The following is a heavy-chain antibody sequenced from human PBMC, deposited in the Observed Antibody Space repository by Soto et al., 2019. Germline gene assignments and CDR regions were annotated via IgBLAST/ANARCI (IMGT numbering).Heavy chain of an antibody. CDR2: IYSSGST. CDR3: ARDSRNRNFFDY. J-gene: IGHJ4*02. CDR1: GFTVSSNY. D-gene: IGHD2-2*01. V-gene: IGHV3-53*01. Sequence: EVQLVESGGGLIQPGGSLRLSCAASGFTVSSNYMTWVRQAPGKGLEWVSVIYSSGSTYYADSVKGRFTISRDNSKNTLYLQMNSLRAEDTALYYCARDSRNRNFFDYWGQGTLVTVSS.